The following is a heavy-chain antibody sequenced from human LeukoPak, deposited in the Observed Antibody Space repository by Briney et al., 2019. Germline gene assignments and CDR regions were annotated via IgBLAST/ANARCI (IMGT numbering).Heavy chain of an antibody. D-gene: IGHD2-2*01. CDR1: GFTFSSYA. V-gene: IGHV3-23*01. Sequence: GGSLRLSCAASGFTFSSYAMSWVRQAPGKGLEWVSAISGSGGSTYYADSVRGRFTISRDNSKNTLYLHMNRLRAEDTAVYYCAKKAVSSTSPFDYWGQGTLVTVSS. J-gene: IGHJ4*02. CDR2: ISGSGGST. CDR3: AKKAVSSTSPFDY.